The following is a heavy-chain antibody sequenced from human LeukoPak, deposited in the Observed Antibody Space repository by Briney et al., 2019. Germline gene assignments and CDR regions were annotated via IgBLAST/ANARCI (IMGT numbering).Heavy chain of an antibody. CDR1: GFTFSSYS. V-gene: IGHV3-48*01. J-gene: IGHJ4*02. CDR2: ISSSSSTI. CDR3: ARDPGAGVIDY. Sequence: PGGSLRLSCAASGFTFSSYSMNWVRQAPGKGLEWVSYISSSSSTIYYADSVKGRFTISRDNAKNSLYLQMNSLRAEDTAVYYCARDPGAGVIDYWGQGTLVTVSS. D-gene: IGHD1-26*01.